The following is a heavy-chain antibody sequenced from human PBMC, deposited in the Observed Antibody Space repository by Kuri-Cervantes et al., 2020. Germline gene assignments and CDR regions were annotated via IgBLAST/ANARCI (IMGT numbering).Heavy chain of an antibody. Sequence: ESLKISCAASGCPFDHYGMSGVRQAPGKGLEWVSGLNWNGGNTGYADSVKGRFTISRDNAKNSLYLQMNSLRAEDTAVYYCARDDEDDSGNYYYYYDYMDVWGKGTTVTVSS. CDR3: ARDDEDDSGNYYYYYDYMDV. CDR2: LNWNGGNT. J-gene: IGHJ6*03. D-gene: IGHD1-26*01. V-gene: IGHV3-20*04. CDR1: GCPFDHYG.